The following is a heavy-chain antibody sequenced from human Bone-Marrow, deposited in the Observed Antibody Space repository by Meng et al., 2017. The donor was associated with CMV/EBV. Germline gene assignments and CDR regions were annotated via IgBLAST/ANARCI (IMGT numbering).Heavy chain of an antibody. J-gene: IGHJ5*02. CDR1: GFTFSSYG. D-gene: IGHD3-10*01. CDR3: AKEPPNYYGSGSRGWFDP. V-gene: IGHV3-30*02. Sequence: GESLKISCAASGFTFSSYGMHWVRQAPGKGLEWVAFIRYDGSNKYYADSVKGRFTISRDNSKNTLYLQMNSLRAEDTAVYYCAKEPPNYYGSGSRGWFDPWGQGTLVTGSS. CDR2: IRYDGSNK.